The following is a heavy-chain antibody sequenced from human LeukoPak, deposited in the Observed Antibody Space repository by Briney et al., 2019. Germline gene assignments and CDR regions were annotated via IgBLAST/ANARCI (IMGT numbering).Heavy chain of an antibody. J-gene: IGHJ3*02. Sequence: SETLSLTCTVSGGSISSGRYYWSWIRQPAGKGLEWLGRNYSSGSTNYNTFLKSRVTIPEDTSKNQNSLQLSSVTAADTAVEYCARLPTIAVAVVEVFDIWGQGTMVTVSS. D-gene: IGHD6-19*01. CDR2: NYSSGST. CDR1: GGSISSGRYY. CDR3: ARLPTIAVAVVEVFDI. V-gene: IGHV4-61*02.